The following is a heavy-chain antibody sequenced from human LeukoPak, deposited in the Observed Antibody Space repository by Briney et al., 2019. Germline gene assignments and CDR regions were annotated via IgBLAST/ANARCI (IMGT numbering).Heavy chain of an antibody. CDR2: INPNSGGT. CDR1: GYTFTGYY. CDR3: AREGIVATSPFDY. D-gene: IGHD5-12*01. Sequence: ASVKVSCKASGYTFTGYYMHWVRQAPGQGLEWMGWINPNSGGTNYAQKFQGRVTMTRDTSISTAYMELSRLRSDDTAVYYCAREGIVATSPFDYWGQGILVTVSS. V-gene: IGHV1-2*02. J-gene: IGHJ4*02.